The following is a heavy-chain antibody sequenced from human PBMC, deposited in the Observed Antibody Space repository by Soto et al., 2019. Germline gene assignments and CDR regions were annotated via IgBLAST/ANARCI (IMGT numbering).Heavy chain of an antibody. CDR3: ARGSTSQSGLLAY. V-gene: IGHV3-23*01. Sequence: PGGSLRLSCAASGFTFSSHGMNWVRQAPGKGLEWVSGISGTGSSTYYADSVKGRFTISRDNSKDTLCLQMNSLRAEDTAMYSCARGSTSQSGLLAYWGQGSLVTVSS. CDR1: GFTFSSHG. J-gene: IGHJ4*02. D-gene: IGHD1-26*01. CDR2: ISGTGSST.